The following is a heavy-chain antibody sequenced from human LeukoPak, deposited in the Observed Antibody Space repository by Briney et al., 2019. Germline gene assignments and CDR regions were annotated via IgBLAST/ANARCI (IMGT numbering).Heavy chain of an antibody. CDR1: GVSISSSNSY. CDR3: ARTYYYDSSGFLQYYYYYYMDV. D-gene: IGHD3-22*01. CDR2: IYYSGNT. J-gene: IGHJ6*03. Sequence: SETLSLTCTVSGVSISSSNSYWGWIRRPPGKGLEWIGSIYYSGNTYYNASLKSQVSISIDTSKNQFSLRLTSVTAADTAVYYCARTYYYDSSGFLQYYYYYYMDVWGKGTTVTVSS. V-gene: IGHV4-39*01.